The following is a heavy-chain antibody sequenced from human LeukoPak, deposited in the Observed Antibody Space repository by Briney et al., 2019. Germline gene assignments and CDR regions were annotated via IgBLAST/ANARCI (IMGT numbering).Heavy chain of an antibody. V-gene: IGHV3-21*01. D-gene: IGHD6-13*01. CDR3: ARDHVAAAGVLSYYGMDV. Sequence: PGGSLRLSCAASGFTFSSYSMNWVRQAPGKRLEWVSSISSSSSYIYYADSVKGRFTISRDNAKNSLYLQMNSLRAEDTAVYYCARDHVAAAGVLSYYGMDVWGQGTTVTVSS. CDR1: GFTFSSYS. J-gene: IGHJ6*02. CDR2: ISSSSSYI.